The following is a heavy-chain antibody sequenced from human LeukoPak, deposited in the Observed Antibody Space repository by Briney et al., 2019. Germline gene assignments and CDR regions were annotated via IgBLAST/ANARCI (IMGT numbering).Heavy chain of an antibody. J-gene: IGHJ4*02. D-gene: IGHD1-14*01. CDR3: ASFNPISLSDY. Sequence: GGSLRLSCEGSGYAFSGDWIHWVRQALGKGLVWVSRINNDGSGTGYADSVTGRFTISRDNAKNTLFLQMSSLRAEDTAVYYCASFNPISLSDYWGQGTLVTVSS. CDR1: GYAFSGDW. CDR2: INNDGSGT. V-gene: IGHV3-74*01.